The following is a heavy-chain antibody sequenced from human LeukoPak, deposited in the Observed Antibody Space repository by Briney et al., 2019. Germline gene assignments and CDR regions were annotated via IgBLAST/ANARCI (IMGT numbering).Heavy chain of an antibody. V-gene: IGHV4-59*06. CDR1: GGSISSYY. D-gene: IGHD3-22*01. CDR2: IYYSGST. J-gene: IGHJ5*02. Sequence: SETLSLTCTVSGGSISSYYWSWIRQHPGKGLEWIGYIYYSGSTYYNPSLKSRVTISVDTSKNQFSLKLSSVTAADTAVYYCARDQDYYDSSGYSQKGFDPWGQGTLVTVSS. CDR3: ARDQDYYDSSGYSQKGFDP.